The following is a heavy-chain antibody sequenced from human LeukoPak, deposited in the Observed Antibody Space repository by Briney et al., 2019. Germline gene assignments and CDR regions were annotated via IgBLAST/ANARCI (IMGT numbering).Heavy chain of an antibody. J-gene: IGHJ4*02. Sequence: GGSLRLSCEGSFSNYGMHWVRQAPGKGLEWVAVIWYDGSNKYYADSVKGRFTISRDNSKNTLYLQMNGLRAEDTAVYYCAKDRGYNSGRGPIDYWGQGTLVTASS. CDR1: FSNYG. D-gene: IGHD6-19*01. V-gene: IGHV3-33*06. CDR3: AKDRGYNSGRGPIDY. CDR2: IWYDGSNK.